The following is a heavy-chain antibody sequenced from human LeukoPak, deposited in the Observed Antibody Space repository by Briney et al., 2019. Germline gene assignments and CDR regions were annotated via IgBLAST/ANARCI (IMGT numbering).Heavy chain of an antibody. CDR2: FDPEYVET. CDR3: VSDRSDGGYAESNGYPTFDL. J-gene: IGHJ2*01. D-gene: IGHD5-24*01. CDR1: GYALSESS. V-gene: IGHV1-24*01. Sequence: ASVKVSCKVSGYALSESSIHWVRQTLGEGFEWMGSFDPEYVETTYAQKFRGRVTMTEDTSTDTAYMELINLRSDDTAVYYCVSDRSDGGYAESNGYPTFDLWGRGTLVTVSS.